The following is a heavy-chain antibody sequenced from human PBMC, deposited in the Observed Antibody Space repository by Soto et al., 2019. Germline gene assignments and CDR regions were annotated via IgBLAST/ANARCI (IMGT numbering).Heavy chain of an antibody. CDR1: GYTFNTYA. CDR3: ARTVEYDSIPYYYADF. J-gene: IGHJ4*02. D-gene: IGHD2-21*01. V-gene: IGHV1-18*01. CDR2: ISGYNGNT. Sequence: VASVKVSCKASGYTFNTYAITWVRQAPGQGLEWMGWISGYNGNTNYAQTLQGRGTMTTGTSTSTAYLELRSLRSDDTAVYYCARTVEYDSIPYYYADFWGQGTLVTVS.